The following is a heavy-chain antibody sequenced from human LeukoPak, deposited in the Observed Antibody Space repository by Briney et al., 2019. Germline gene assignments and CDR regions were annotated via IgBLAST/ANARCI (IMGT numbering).Heavy chain of an antibody. CDR1: GGTFSSYA. J-gene: IGHJ3*02. Sequence: ASVKVSCKASGGTFSSYAISWVRQAPGQGLEWMGIINPSGGSTSYAQKFQGRVTMTRDMSTSTVYMELSSLRSEDTAVYYCARAGDGYSQRHGFAAFDIWGQGTMVTVSS. V-gene: IGHV1-46*01. D-gene: IGHD5-24*01. CDR2: INPSGGST. CDR3: ARAGDGYSQRHGFAAFDI.